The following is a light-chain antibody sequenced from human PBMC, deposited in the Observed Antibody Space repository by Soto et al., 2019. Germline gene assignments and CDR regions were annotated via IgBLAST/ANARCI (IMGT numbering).Light chain of an antibody. CDR1: SSNIGAGYD. CDR2: GNS. V-gene: IGLV1-40*01. J-gene: IGLJ2*01. Sequence: QSVLTQPPSVSGAPGQRVTISCTGSSSNIGAGYDVHWYQQLPGTAPKLLIYGNSNRPSGVPDRFSGSKSGTSASLAITGLXXXDXADYXXQSYDSSLNGVIFGGGTKLTVL. CDR3: QSYDSSLNGVI.